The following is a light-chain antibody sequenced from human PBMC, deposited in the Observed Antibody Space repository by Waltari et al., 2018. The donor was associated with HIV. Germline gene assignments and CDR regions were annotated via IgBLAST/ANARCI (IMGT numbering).Light chain of an antibody. Sequence: SYVLPQPPSVSVAPGQTARITCGGNSVGSKSVHWYQHKSGQAPVLVVYDDSDRPSGFPERFSGSNSGNTATMTISRVEDGDEADYYCQVCVDNSVIFAGGTRLTVL. J-gene: IGLJ2*01. CDR3: QVCVDNSVI. V-gene: IGLV3-21*02. CDR2: DDS. CDR1: SVGSKS.